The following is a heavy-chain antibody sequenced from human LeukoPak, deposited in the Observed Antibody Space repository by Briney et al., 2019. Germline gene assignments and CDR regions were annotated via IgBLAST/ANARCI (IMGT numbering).Heavy chain of an antibody. CDR3: AREIPLVGATDY. J-gene: IGHJ4*02. Sequence: SETLSLTCTVSGGSISSYYWSWIRQPAGKGLEWIVRIYTSGSTNYNPSLKSRVTMSVDTSKNQFSLKLSSVTAADTAVYYCAREIPLVGATDYWGQGTLVTVSS. V-gene: IGHV4-4*07. CDR2: IYTSGST. CDR1: GGSISSYY. D-gene: IGHD1-26*01.